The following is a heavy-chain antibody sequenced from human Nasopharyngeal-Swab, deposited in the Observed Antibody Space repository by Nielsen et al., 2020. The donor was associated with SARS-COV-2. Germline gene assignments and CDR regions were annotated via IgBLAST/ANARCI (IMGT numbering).Heavy chain of an antibody. V-gene: IGHV3-33*01. CDR1: GFTFSSYG. D-gene: IGHD3-22*01. J-gene: IGHJ6*02. CDR3: ARANYDSSGHYGNYHYGMDV. CDR2: IWYDGNNK. Sequence: GESLKISCAASGFTFSSYGMHWVRQAPGKGLEWVAVIWYDGNNKYYADSVKGRFTISRDNSKNTLYLQMNSLRAEDTAVYYCARANYDSSGHYGNYHYGMDVWGRGTTVTVS.